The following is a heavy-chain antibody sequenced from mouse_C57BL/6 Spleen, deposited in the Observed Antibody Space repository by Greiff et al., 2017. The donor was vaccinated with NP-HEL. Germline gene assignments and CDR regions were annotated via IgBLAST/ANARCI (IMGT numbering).Heavy chain of an antibody. J-gene: IGHJ2*01. V-gene: IGHV1-26*01. D-gene: IGHD1-1*01. CDR1: GYTFTDYY. Sequence: VQLQQSGPELVKPGASVKISCKASGYTFTDYYMNWVKQSHGKSLEWIGDINPNNGGTSYNQKFKGKATLTVDKSSSTAYMELRSLTSEDSAVYYCARDDYGSDGYFDYWGQGTTLTVSS. CDR2: INPNNGGT. CDR3: ARDDYGSDGYFDY.